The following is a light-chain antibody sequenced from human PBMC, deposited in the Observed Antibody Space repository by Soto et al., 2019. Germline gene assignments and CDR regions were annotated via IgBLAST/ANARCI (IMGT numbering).Light chain of an antibody. CDR3: HLHNIWSLT. V-gene: IGKV3-15*01. CDR2: GAS. Sequence: IVMTQAKTTVSLSAGVRAPLSCRASQSVSSNLAWYQQKPGQAPRLLIYGASTRATGIPARFSGSGSGTEFTLSVCSLESEAFPLYCSHLHNIWSLTCGEGTVLEI. CDR1: QSVSSN. J-gene: IGKJ5*01.